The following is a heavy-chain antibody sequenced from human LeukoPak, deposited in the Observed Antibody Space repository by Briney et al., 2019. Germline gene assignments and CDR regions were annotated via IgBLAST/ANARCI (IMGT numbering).Heavy chain of an antibody. D-gene: IGHD5-12*01. CDR2: IRSKAYGGTT. J-gene: IGHJ4*02. V-gene: IGHV3-49*04. CDR1: GFTFGDYA. Sequence: GGSLRLSCTASGFTFGDYAMSWVRQAPGKGLEWVGFIRSKAYGGTTEYAASVKGRFTISRDDSKSIAYLQMNSLKTEDTAVYYCTRDLGRRRYAFDCWGQGTLVTVSS. CDR3: TRDLGRRRYAFDC.